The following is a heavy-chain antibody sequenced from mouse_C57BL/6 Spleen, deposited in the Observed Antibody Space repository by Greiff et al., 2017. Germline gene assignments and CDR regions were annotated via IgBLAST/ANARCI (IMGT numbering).Heavy chain of an antibody. CDR2: ILPGCGST. J-gene: IGHJ2*01. CDR3: ARVGGLPSGATSFGASTTVASYFDY. CDR1: GYTFTGYW. V-gene: IGHV1-9*01. D-gene: IGHD1-1*01. Sequence: VQLQQSGAELMKPGASVKLSCKATGYTFTGYWIEWVKQRPGHGLEWIGEILPGCGSTNYNEKFKGKATFTADTSSNTAYMQLSSLTTEDSAIYYCARVGGLPSGATSFGASTTVASYFDYWGQGTTLTVSS.